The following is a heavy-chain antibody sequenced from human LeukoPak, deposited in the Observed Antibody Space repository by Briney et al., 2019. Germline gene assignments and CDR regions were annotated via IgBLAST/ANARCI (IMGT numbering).Heavy chain of an antibody. Sequence: GGSLRLSCSASGFTFSTYAMHWVRQAPGKGLEYVSAISSNGDSTYYADSVKGRFAISRDNSKNTLYLQMSSLRAEDTAVYYCVKEPSYCSGGSCHFDYWGQGTLVTVSS. CDR3: VKEPSYCSGGSCHFDY. CDR1: GFTFSTYA. J-gene: IGHJ4*02. CDR2: ISSNGDST. D-gene: IGHD2-15*01. V-gene: IGHV3-64D*06.